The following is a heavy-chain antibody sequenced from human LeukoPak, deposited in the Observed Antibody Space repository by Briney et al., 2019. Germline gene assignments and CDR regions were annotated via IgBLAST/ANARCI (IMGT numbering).Heavy chain of an antibody. J-gene: IGHJ3*02. D-gene: IGHD3-22*01. CDR3: ARETDSSGNGDDAFDI. CDR2: ISYDGSNK. V-gene: IGHV3-30*04. CDR1: GFTFSSYA. Sequence: GGSLRLSCAASGFTFSSYAMHWVRQAPGKGLEWVAVISYDGSNKYYADSVEGRFTISRDNSKNTLYLQMNSLRAEDTAVYYCARETDSSGNGDDAFDIWGQGTMVTVSS.